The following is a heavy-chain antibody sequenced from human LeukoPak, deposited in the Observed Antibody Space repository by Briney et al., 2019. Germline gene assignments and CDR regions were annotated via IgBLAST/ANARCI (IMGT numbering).Heavy chain of an antibody. CDR1: GFTFSSYG. CDR3: ARDLDGGHHYGMDV. Sequence: GGSLRLSCAASGFTFSSYGMHWVRQAPGKGLEWVAVIWYDGSNKYYAGSVKGRFTISRDNSKNTLYLQMNSLRAEDTAVYYCARDLDGGHHYGMDVWGQGTTVTVSS. D-gene: IGHD3/OR15-3a*01. J-gene: IGHJ6*02. V-gene: IGHV3-33*01. CDR2: IWYDGSNK.